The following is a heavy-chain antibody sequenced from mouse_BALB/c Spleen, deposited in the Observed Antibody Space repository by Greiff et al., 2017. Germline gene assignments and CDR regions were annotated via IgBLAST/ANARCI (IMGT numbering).Heavy chain of an antibody. CDR1: GYTFTSYY. CDR2: IYPGNVNT. V-gene: IGHV1S56*01. CDR3: ARSVITTAIYFDY. D-gene: IGHD1-2*01. Sequence: VQLQQSGPELVKPGASVRISCKASGYTFTSYYIHWVKQRPGQGLEWIGWIYPGNVNTKYNEKFKGKATLTADKSSSTAYMQLSSLTSEDSAVYFCARSVITTAIYFDYWGQGTTLTVSS. J-gene: IGHJ2*01.